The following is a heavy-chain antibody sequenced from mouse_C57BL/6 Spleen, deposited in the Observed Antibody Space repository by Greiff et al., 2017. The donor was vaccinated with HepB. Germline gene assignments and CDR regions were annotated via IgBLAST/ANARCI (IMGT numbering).Heavy chain of an antibody. CDR1: GYTFTSYT. J-gene: IGHJ2*01. D-gene: IGHD2-4*01. CDR3: ASSYDYEVDY. V-gene: IGHV1-4*01. Sequence: VQLVESGAELARPGASVKMSCKASGYTFTSYTMHWVKQRPGQGLEWIGYINPSSGYTKYNQKFKDKATLTADKSSSTAYMQLSSLTSEDSAVYYCASSYDYEVDYWGQGTTLTVSS. CDR2: INPSSGYT.